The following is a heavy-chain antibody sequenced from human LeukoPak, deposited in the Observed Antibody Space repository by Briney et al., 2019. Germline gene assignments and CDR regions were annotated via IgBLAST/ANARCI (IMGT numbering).Heavy chain of an antibody. Sequence: GGSLRFSSAATGFTVSSNYMTWVGQVPRKWLEWVSVIYSYGTTYYADSVKGRFTISRDNSKNTVFLQMNSLRVEDTAVYYCARESAPGYIDYWGQGTLVTVSS. CDR3: ARESAPGYIDY. CDR1: GFTVSSNY. J-gene: IGHJ4*02. CDR2: IYSYGTT. D-gene: IGHD6-13*01. V-gene: IGHV3-66*01.